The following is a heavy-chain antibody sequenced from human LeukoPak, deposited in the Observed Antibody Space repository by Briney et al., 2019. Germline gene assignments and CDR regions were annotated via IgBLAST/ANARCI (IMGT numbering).Heavy chain of an antibody. CDR2: IYYSGST. D-gene: IGHD2-2*01. J-gene: IGHJ4*02. CDR3: ASHYCSSTSCPFDY. Sequence: SETLSLTCTVSGDSISSYYWSWIRQPPGKGLEWIGSIYYSGSTYYNPSLKSRVTISVDTSKNQFSLKLSSVTAADTAVYYCASHYCSSTSCPFDYWGQGTLVTVSS. V-gene: IGHV4-39*01. CDR1: GDSISSYY.